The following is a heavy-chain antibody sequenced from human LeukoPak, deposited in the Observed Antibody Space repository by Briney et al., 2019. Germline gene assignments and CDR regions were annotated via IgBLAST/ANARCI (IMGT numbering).Heavy chain of an antibody. Sequence: SETLSLTCTVSGDSISSYYCKWIRQPAGKGLEYIGRIYSTGSTNYNPSLKSRGTMSVDTSKNHFSLKLSSVTAADTAVYYCATTTSILAFDIWGQGTMVTVSS. J-gene: IGHJ3*02. V-gene: IGHV4-4*07. D-gene: IGHD3-3*01. CDR3: ATTTSILAFDI. CDR2: IYSTGST. CDR1: GDSISSYY.